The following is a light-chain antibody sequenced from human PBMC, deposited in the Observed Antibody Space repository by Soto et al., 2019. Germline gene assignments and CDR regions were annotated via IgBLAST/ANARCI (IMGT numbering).Light chain of an antibody. Sequence: EIALTQSPGTLSVSPGERATLSCRAGQSISSYLAWYQQKPGQAPRLLIYGASNRATGIPDRFSGSGSGTDFTLTISSLQSDDFTTYYCQQYHSYRTFGQGTKVDI. CDR1: QSISSY. J-gene: IGKJ1*01. CDR3: QQYHSYRT. CDR2: GAS. V-gene: IGKV3D-15*01.